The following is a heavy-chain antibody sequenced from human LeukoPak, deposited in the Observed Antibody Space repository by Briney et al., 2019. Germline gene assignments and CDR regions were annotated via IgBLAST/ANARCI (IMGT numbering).Heavy chain of an antibody. CDR3: ARHPWGFGEFRIDY. J-gene: IGHJ4*02. Sequence: PSETLSLTCTVSGGSISSYCWSWIRQSPGKGLEWIGYIYNSGSTNYNPSLKSRVTISVDTSKNQFSLKLTSVTAADTAVYYCARHPWGFGEFRIDYWGQGTLVTVSS. CDR2: IYNSGST. V-gene: IGHV4-59*08. D-gene: IGHD3-10*01. CDR1: GGSISSYC.